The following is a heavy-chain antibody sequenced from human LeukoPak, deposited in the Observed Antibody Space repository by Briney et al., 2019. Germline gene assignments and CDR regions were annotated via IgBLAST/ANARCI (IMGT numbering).Heavy chain of an antibody. CDR3: AGYGSGSYYNWFDP. D-gene: IGHD3-10*01. CDR2: TSSSDAGT. Sequence: PGGSLRLSCAAFGFPLSSYAMSWVRQAPGKGLEWVSATSSSDAGTYHADSVRGRFTISRDNSKNTLYLQMNSLRVEDAAVYYCAGYGSGSYYNWFDPWGQGTLVTVSS. J-gene: IGHJ5*02. CDR1: GFPLSSYA. V-gene: IGHV3-23*01.